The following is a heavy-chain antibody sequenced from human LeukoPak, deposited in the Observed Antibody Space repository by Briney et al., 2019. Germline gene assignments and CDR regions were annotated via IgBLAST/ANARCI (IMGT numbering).Heavy chain of an antibody. V-gene: IGHV4-59*08. CDR3: AKSGGYGLIDY. Sequence: PSETLSLTCTVSGGSISSYYWSWIRQPPGKGLEWIGYIYYSGSTNYSPSLTSRVTISVDTSKNQFSLKLSSVTAADTAMYYCAKSGGYGLIDYWGQGTLVTVSS. CDR1: GGSISSYY. J-gene: IGHJ4*02. D-gene: IGHD1-26*01. CDR2: IYYSGST.